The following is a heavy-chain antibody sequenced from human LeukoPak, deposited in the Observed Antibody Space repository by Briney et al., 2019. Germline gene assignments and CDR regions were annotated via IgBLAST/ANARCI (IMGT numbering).Heavy chain of an antibody. CDR1: GYSISSGYY. V-gene: IGHV4-38-2*01. CDR3: ARITPYYYYMDV. CDR2: IYYSGST. D-gene: IGHD3-16*01. Sequence: SETLSLTCAVSGYSISSGYYWGWIRQPPGKGLEWIGYIYYSGSTNYNPSLKSRVTISVDTSKNQFSLKLSSVTAADTAVYYCARITPYYYYMDVWGKGTTVTVSS. J-gene: IGHJ6*03.